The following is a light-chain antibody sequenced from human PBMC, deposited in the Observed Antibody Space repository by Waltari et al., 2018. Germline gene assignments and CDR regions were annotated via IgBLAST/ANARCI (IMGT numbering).Light chain of an antibody. J-gene: IGKJ1*01. V-gene: IGKV3-15*01. CDR3: QQYNNWPPWT. CDR2: GAS. CDR1: QSVSSN. Sequence: EIVMTQSPATLSVSPGERATLSCRASQSVSSNLAWYQQKPGQAPRLLIYGASTRANGSPARFSGSGSGTEFTLTISRMQSEDFAVYYCQQYNNWPPWTFGQGTKVEIK.